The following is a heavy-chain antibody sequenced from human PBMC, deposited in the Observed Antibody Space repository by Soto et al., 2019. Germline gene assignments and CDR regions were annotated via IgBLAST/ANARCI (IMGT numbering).Heavy chain of an antibody. J-gene: IGHJ4*02. Sequence: EVQLVESGGGLVKPGGSLRLSCAASGFTFSSYSMNWVRQAPGKGLEWVSSISSSSSYIYYADSVKGRFTISRDNAKNSLDLQMNSLRAEDTAVYYCARELAYYYGSMVYFDYWGQGTLVTVSS. CDR1: GFTFSSYS. CDR3: ARELAYYYGSMVYFDY. CDR2: ISSSSSYI. D-gene: IGHD3-22*01. V-gene: IGHV3-21*01.